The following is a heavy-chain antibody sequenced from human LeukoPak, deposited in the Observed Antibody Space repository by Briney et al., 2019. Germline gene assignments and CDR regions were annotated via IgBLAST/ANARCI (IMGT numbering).Heavy chain of an antibody. CDR3: ARGGFTAAGTSFDY. Sequence: SETLSLTCTVSGYSISSGYHWGWIRQPPGKGLEWIGSIYHSGSTNYNPSLKSRVTISVDKSKNQFSLKLSSVTAADTAVYYCARGGFTAAGTSFDYWGQGTLVTVSS. CDR1: GYSISSGYH. V-gene: IGHV4-38-2*02. CDR2: IYHSGST. D-gene: IGHD6-13*01. J-gene: IGHJ4*02.